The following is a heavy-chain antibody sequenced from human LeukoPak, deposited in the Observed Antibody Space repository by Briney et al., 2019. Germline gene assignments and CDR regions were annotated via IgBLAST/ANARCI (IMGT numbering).Heavy chain of an antibody. D-gene: IGHD4-17*01. CDR2: IIPIFGTA. V-gene: IGHV1-69*05. CDR1: GGTFSSYT. CDR3: ARDLDYGDYNWFDP. J-gene: IGHJ5*02. Sequence: EASVKVSCKASGGTFSSYTISWVRQAPGQGLEWMGGIIPIFGTANYAQKFQGRVTITTDESTSTAYMELSSLRSEDTAVYYCARDLDYGDYNWFDPWGQGTLVTVSS.